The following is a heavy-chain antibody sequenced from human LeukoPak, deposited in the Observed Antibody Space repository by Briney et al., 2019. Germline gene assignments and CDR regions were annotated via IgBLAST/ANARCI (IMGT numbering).Heavy chain of an antibody. Sequence: GRSLRLSCAASGFTFGSYGMHWVRQAPGKGLDWVAFVRYDGNNPYYSASVKGRFTISRDNSKNTVLLQMNNLRLEDAAVYYCARGSRYGDYPYYCDFWGRGTLVTVSS. CDR3: ARGSRYGDYPYYCDF. CDR2: VRYDGNNP. V-gene: IGHV3-30*12. J-gene: IGHJ4*02. CDR1: GFTFGSYG. D-gene: IGHD4-17*01.